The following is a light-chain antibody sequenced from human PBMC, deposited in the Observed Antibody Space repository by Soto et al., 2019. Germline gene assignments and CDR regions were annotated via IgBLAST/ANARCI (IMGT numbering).Light chain of an antibody. CDR3: QQSYSTHFT. CDR1: QSISSY. V-gene: IGKV1-39*01. CDR2: AAS. Sequence: DIQMTQSPSSLSASVGDRVTITCRASQSISSYLNWYQQKPGKAPKLLIYAASSLQSGVPSRFSGSGSGTDFTLTISSLQPEDFATYYCQQSYSTHFTFGPATKVDIK. J-gene: IGKJ3*01.